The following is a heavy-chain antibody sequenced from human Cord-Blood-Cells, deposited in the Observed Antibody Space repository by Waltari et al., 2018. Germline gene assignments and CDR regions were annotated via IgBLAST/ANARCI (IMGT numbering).Heavy chain of an antibody. CDR1: VYTFTSYD. CDR2: MNPNSVNT. D-gene: IGHD3-22*01. CDR3: ASGYYYYDSSGYYPDAFDI. Sequence: QVQLVQSGAEVKKPGASVKVSCTASVYTFTSYDINWVRHATGTGLEWMGWMNPNSVNTGYAQKFQGRVTITRNTSISTAYMELSSLRSEDTAVYYCASGYYYYDSSGYYPDAFDIWGQGTMVTVSS. V-gene: IGHV1-8*03. J-gene: IGHJ3*02.